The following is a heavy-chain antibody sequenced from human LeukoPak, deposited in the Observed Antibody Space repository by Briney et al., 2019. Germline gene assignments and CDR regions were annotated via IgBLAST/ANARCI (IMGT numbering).Heavy chain of an antibody. V-gene: IGHV3-66*01. CDR2: IYSGGST. Sequence: AGGSLRLSCAASGFTFSSYAMSWVRQAPGKGLDWVSVIYSGGSTYYADSVKGRFTISRDNSKNALYLQMNSLRAEDTAVYYCARGHDYDSSVAYWGQGTLVTVSS. CDR3: ARGHDYDSSVAY. D-gene: IGHD3-22*01. J-gene: IGHJ4*02. CDR1: GFTFSSYA.